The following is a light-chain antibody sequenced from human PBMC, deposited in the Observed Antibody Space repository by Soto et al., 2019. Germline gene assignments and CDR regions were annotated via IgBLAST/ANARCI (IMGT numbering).Light chain of an antibody. Sequence: IQLTQSPSSLLACIGDRVTITCRASQGISSYLAWYQQKPGKAPKLLIYDASNLESGVPSIFSGSGSGTEFTLTITCLQPDDFATYYCQQYNTYSPWTFCQGTKVDIK. CDR1: QGISSY. J-gene: IGKJ1*01. CDR3: QQYNTYSPWT. V-gene: IGKV1-5*01. CDR2: DAS.